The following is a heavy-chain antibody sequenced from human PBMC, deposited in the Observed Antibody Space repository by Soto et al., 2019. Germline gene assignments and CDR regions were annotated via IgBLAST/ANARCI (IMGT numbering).Heavy chain of an antibody. CDR3: ARHPPSNYDYCYYYGMDV. J-gene: IGHJ6*02. Sequence: PGESLKISCKGSGYSFTSYWISWVRQMPGKGLEWMGRIDPSDSYTNYSPSFQGHVTISADKSISTAYLQWSSLKASDTAMYYCARHPPSNYDYCYYYGMDVWGQGTTVTVS. V-gene: IGHV5-10-1*01. CDR2: IDPSDSYT. D-gene: IGHD4-4*01. CDR1: GYSFTSYW.